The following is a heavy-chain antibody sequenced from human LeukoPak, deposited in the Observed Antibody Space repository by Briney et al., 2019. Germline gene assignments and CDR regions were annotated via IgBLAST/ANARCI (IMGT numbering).Heavy chain of an antibody. V-gene: IGHV4-38-2*01. CDR1: GYSISSGYY. CDR2: IYHSGST. D-gene: IGHD6-19*01. Sequence: SETLSLTCAVSGYSISSGYYWGWIRQPPGQGLEWIGSIYHSGSTYYNPSLKSRVTISVDTSKNQFSLKLSSVTAADTAVYYCARQLSGWQDYWGQGTLVTVSS. J-gene: IGHJ4*02. CDR3: ARQLSGWQDY.